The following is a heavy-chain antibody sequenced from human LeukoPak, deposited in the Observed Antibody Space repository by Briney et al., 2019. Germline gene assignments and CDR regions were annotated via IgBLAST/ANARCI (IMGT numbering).Heavy chain of an antibody. D-gene: IGHD3-10*01. CDR2: IYSVGST. CDR1: GITVGNNY. Sequence: SGGSLRLSCAASGITVGNNYFSWVRQAPGKGLEWVALIYSVGSTVYADSVKGRFTISRDNSKNTLYLQMNSLRPEDTAVYYCAKDLISMVRGVITALDYWGQGTLVTVSS. CDR3: AKDLISMVRGVITALDY. J-gene: IGHJ4*02. V-gene: IGHV3-53*05.